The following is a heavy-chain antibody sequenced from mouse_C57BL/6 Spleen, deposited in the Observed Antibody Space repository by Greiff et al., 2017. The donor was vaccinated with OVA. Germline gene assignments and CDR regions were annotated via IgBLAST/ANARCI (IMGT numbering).Heavy chain of an antibody. D-gene: IGHD2-4*01. Sequence: QVQLKESGAELARPGASVKLSCKASGYTFTSYGISWVKQRTGQGLEWIGEIYPRSGNTYYNEKFKGKATLAADKSSSTAYMELRSLTSEDSAVYFCVRGDDYVPFFAYWGQGTLVTVSA. V-gene: IGHV1-81*01. CDR2: IYPRSGNT. CDR3: VRGDDYVPFFAY. J-gene: IGHJ3*01. CDR1: GYTFTSYG.